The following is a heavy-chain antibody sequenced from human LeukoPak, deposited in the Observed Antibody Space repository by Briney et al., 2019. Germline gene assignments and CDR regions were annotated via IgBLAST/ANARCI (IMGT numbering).Heavy chain of an antibody. Sequence: TGGSLRLSCAASGFTLSNAWMSWVRQAPGKGLEWVGRIKSKTDGGTTDYAAPVKGRFTISRDDSKNTLYLQMNSLKTEDTAVYYCTTDSTAMVLDYYYYMDVWGKGTTVTVSS. CDR3: TTDSTAMVLDYYYYMDV. D-gene: IGHD5-18*01. J-gene: IGHJ6*03. CDR1: GFTLSNAW. CDR2: IKSKTDGGTT. V-gene: IGHV3-15*01.